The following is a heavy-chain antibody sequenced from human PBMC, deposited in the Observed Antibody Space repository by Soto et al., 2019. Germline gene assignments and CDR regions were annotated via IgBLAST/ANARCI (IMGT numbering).Heavy chain of an antibody. J-gene: IGHJ4*02. Sequence: GGSLRLSCAASGFTFSNYAVHWFGQAPGKGLEWVAIISYDGSNKYYADSVKGRFTVSRDNSMNTLYLQMDSLRPEDTALYYCARDPSYCNGGSCQSFDYWGQGTPVTGSS. V-gene: IGHV3-30-3*01. CDR1: GFTFSNYA. CDR3: ARDPSYCNGGSCQSFDY. D-gene: IGHD2-15*01. CDR2: ISYDGSNK.